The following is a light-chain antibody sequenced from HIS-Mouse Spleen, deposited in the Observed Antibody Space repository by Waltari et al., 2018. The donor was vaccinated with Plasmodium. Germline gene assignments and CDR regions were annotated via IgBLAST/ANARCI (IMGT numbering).Light chain of an antibody. CDR2: DAS. CDR3: QQYDNLPPYT. V-gene: IGKV1-33*01. CDR1: QDIRKY. J-gene: IGKJ2*01. Sequence: IQMPQSPSPLSASVGNRGTITFQASQDIRKYLNWKQQKPGKAPKLLIYDASNLETGVPSRCSGSGSGTDFTFTISSLQPEDIATYYCQQYDNLPPYTFGQGTKLEIK.